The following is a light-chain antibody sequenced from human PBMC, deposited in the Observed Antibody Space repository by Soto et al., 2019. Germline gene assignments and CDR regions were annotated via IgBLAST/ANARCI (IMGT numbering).Light chain of an antibody. CDR1: SSDIGYYNY. V-gene: IGLV2-14*01. CDR2: EVS. Sequence: QSALTQPASVSGSPGQSITISCTGTSSDIGYYNYVSWYQQHPGKAPKLIIYEVSNRPSGVSNRFSGSKSANTASLTISGLQAEDEADYHCSSYTTISTVVFGTGTKLTVL. J-gene: IGLJ1*01. CDR3: SSYTTISTVV.